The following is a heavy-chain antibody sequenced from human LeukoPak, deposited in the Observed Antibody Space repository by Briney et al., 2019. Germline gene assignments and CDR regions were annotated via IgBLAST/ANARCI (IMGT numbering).Heavy chain of an antibody. V-gene: IGHV4-39*01. J-gene: IGHJ3*02. CDR2: IYYSGST. CDR3: ARRSAAHDAFDI. Sequence: SETLSLTCTVSGGSISSSSYYWGWIRQPPGKGLEWIGSIYYSGSTYYNPSLKSRVTISVDKSKNQFSLKLSSVTAADTAVYYCARRSAAHDAFDIWGQGTMVTVSS. D-gene: IGHD6-6*01. CDR1: GGSISSSSYY.